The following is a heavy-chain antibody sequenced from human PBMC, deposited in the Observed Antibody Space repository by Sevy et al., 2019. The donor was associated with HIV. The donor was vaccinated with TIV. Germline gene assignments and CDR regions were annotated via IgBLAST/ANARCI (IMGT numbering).Heavy chain of an antibody. D-gene: IGHD6-13*01. CDR3: TTHAGIAAAGRVFDY. Sequence: GGSLRLSCAASGFTFSDHYMEWVRQAPGKGLEWVGRIRNEADSYTTEYVASVKGRFTISRDDSENSLYLLMNSLKTEDTAVYYCTTHAGIAAAGRVFDYWGQGTLVTVSS. CDR2: IRNEADSYTT. CDR1: GFTFSDHY. V-gene: IGHV3-72*01. J-gene: IGHJ4*02.